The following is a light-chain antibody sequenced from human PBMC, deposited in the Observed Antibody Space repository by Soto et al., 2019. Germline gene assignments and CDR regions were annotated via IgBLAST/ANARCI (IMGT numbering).Light chain of an antibody. J-gene: IGKJ4*01. Sequence: DILLIHSPATLSASVGDRITITCRASENIFKFLAWYQQRSGSAPNLLIYAASDLERGVPSRFSGSGSGTEFTLTIDNLQPNDSATYFCQHYHSQSITFGGGTQVDVK. CDR2: AAS. V-gene: IGKV1-5*01. CDR1: ENIFKF. CDR3: QHYHSQSIT.